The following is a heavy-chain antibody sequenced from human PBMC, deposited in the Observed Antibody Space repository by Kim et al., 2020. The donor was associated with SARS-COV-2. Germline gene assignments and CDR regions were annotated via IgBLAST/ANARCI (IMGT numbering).Heavy chain of an antibody. CDR2: INPNSGGT. Sequence: ASVKVSCKASGYTFTGYYMHWVRQAPGQGLEWMGWINPNSGGTNYAQKFQGRVTMTRDTSISTAYMELSRLRSDDTAVYYCARDRGRRQQLAGGPVGGFDPWGQGTLVTVSS. CDR1: GYTFTGYY. V-gene: IGHV1-2*02. CDR3: ARDRGRRQQLAGGPVGGFDP. D-gene: IGHD6-13*01. J-gene: IGHJ5*02.